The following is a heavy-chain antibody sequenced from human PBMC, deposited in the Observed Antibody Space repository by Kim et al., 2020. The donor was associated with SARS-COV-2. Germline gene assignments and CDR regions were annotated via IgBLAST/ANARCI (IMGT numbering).Heavy chain of an antibody. CDR2: IYSDGST. CDR1: GFTVSSNY. V-gene: IGHV3-66*01. Sequence: GGSLRLSCEVSGFTVSSNYMSWVRQAPGKGLEWVSVIYSDGSTFYTDSVRGRFTISRDNSKNTVYLQMNSLRVEDTAVYYCARDFAPFYWGLGTLVTVSS. CDR3: ARDFAPFY. J-gene: IGHJ4*02.